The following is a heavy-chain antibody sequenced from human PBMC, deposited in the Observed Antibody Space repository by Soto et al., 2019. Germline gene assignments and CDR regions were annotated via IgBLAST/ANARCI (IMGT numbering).Heavy chain of an antibody. Sequence: SETLSLTCTVSGGSISSGGYYWSWIRQHPGKGLEWIGYIYYSGSTYYNPSLKSRVTISVDTSKNQFSLKLSSVTAADTALYYCARFSGSYYYAMDVWGQGSTVTVSS. CDR3: ARFSGSYYYAMDV. CDR2: IYYSGST. V-gene: IGHV4-31*03. CDR1: GGSISSGGYY. J-gene: IGHJ6*02. D-gene: IGHD6-19*01.